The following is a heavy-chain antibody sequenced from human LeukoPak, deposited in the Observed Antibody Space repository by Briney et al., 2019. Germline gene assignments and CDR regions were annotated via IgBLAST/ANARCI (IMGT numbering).Heavy chain of an antibody. Sequence: GASVKVSCKASGYTFTSYGISWVRQAPGQGLERMGWISAYNGNTNYAQKLQGRVTMTTDTSTSTAYMELRSLRSDDTAVYYCARNLQYPGIAAAGTTFDYWGQGTLVTVSS. CDR3: ARNLQYPGIAAAGTTFDY. J-gene: IGHJ4*02. CDR2: ISAYNGNT. D-gene: IGHD6-13*01. CDR1: GYTFTSYG. V-gene: IGHV1-18*01.